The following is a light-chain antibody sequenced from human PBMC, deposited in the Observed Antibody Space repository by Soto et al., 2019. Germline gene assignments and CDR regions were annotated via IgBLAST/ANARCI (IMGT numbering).Light chain of an antibody. J-gene: IGKJ5*01. V-gene: IGKV3-15*01. CDR2: GAS. Sequence: EIVMTQSPATLSVSPGEGATLSCRGSQSVVRDLAWYQQKPGQAPRLLIYGASTRETGIPALFSGSGSGTEFTLTINSLQSEDSEVDYCQQHNQWPITFGQGTRLEI. CDR3: QQHNQWPIT. CDR1: QSVVRD.